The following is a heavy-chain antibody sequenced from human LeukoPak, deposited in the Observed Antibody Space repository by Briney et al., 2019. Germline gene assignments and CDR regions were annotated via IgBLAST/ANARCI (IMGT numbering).Heavy chain of an antibody. CDR2: ISGSGSST. V-gene: IGHV3-23*01. CDR3: AKGGVRGVIYNWFDP. J-gene: IGHJ5*02. D-gene: IGHD3-10*01. CDR1: GFTFSSYA. Sequence: GGSLRLSCAASGFTFSSYAMSWVRQAPGKGLEWVSAISGSGSSTYYADSVKGRFTISRDNSKNTLYLQMNSLRAEDTAVYYCAKGGVRGVIYNWFDPWGQGTLVTVSS.